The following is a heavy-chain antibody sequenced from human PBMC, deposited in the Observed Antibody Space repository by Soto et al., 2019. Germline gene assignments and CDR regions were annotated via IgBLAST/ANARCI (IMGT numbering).Heavy chain of an antibody. CDR3: TTKYYDFWSGYNLDY. J-gene: IGHJ4*02. V-gene: IGHV3-15*01. Sequence: GGSLRLSCAASGFTFSNAWMSWVRQAPGKGLEWVGRIKSKTDGGTTDYAAPVKGRFTISRDDSKNTLYLKMNSLKTEDTAVYYCTTKYYDFWSGYNLDYWGQGTLVTVSS. CDR1: GFTFSNAW. D-gene: IGHD3-3*01. CDR2: IKSKTDGGTT.